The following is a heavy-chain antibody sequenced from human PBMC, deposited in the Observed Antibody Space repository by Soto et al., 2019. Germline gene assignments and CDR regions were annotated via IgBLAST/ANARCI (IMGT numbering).Heavy chain of an antibody. Sequence: QVQLVQSGAEVKKPGSSVKVSCKTSGVSFNNNGIGWVRQAPGHGLEWMGGVSPPFRTSNYARKFQGRISITADASTGTVXXXXXXXXXXXXXXXXXXXVLYYGSGSYSPYGMDVWGQGTTVTVSS. CDR2: VSPPFRTS. CDR1: GVSFNNNG. J-gene: IGHJ6*02. D-gene: IGHD3-10*01. CDR3: XXVLYYGSGSYSPYGMDV. V-gene: IGHV1-69*01.